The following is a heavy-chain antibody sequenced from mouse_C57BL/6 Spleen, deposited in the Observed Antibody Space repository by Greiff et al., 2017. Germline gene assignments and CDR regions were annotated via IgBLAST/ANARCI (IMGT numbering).Heavy chain of an antibody. V-gene: IGHV1-53*01. CDR1: GYTFTSYW. J-gene: IGHJ2*01. Sequence: QVQLKQPGTELVKPGASVKLSCKASGYTFTSYWMHWVKQRPGQGLEWIGNINPSDGGTNYNEKFKSKATLTVDKSSSTAYMQLSSQTSEDAAVYYGAREVVTTVVGGDWGQGTTLTVAS. CDR2: INPSDGGT. CDR3: AREVVTTVVGGD. D-gene: IGHD1-1*01.